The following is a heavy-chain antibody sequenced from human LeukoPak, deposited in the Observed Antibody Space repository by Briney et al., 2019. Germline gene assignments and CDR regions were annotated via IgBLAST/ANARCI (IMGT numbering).Heavy chain of an antibody. CDR3: AREGTVTNDLGY. V-gene: IGHV1-2*02. CDR1: GYTFTAYY. Sequence: GASVKVSCKTSGYTFTAYYMHWVRQAPGQGLEWMGWINPNSGGTNYAQKFQGRVTMTRDMSTSTVYMELSSLRSEDTAVYYCAREGTVTNDLGYWGQGTLVTVSS. D-gene: IGHD4-11*01. CDR2: INPNSGGT. J-gene: IGHJ4*02.